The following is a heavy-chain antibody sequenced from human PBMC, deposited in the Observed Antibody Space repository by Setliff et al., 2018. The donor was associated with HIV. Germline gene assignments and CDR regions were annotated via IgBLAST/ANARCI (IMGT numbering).Heavy chain of an antibody. J-gene: IGHJ6*03. CDR2: IYTSGST. Sequence: SETLSLTCTVSGGSISSGSYYWSWIRQPAGKGLEWIGHIYTSGSTNYNPSLKSRVTISVDTSKNQFSLKLSSVTAADTAVYYCARGHMLITYYYYYYMDVWGKGTTVTVSS. CDR3: ARGHMLITYYYYYYMDV. V-gene: IGHV4-61*09. D-gene: IGHD3-10*02. CDR1: GGSISSGSYY.